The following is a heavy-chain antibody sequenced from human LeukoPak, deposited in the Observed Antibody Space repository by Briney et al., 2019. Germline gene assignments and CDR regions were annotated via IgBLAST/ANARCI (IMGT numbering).Heavy chain of an antibody. Sequence: SQTLSLTCTVSGGSISSGDYYWNWIRQHPGKGLEWIGYIYYSGSTYYNPSLRSRVTISVDTFKTQFSLRLSSVTAADTDVYSCPRARRRSYLKGDCDHWGQGTLVTVSS. D-gene: IGHD3-10*01. CDR1: GGSISSGDYY. CDR3: PRARRRSYLKGDCDH. J-gene: IGHJ4*02. CDR2: IYYSGST. V-gene: IGHV4-31*03.